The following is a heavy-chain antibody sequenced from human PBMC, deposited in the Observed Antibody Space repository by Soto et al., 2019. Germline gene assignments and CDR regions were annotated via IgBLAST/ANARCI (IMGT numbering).Heavy chain of an antibody. Sequence: PGGSLILSCAASGFTFRNYSMHWVRQAPGKGLECLAVIAYDGSNAFYRDSVKGRFTISRDNSKNTLYLHMNSLRSEDTGVYYCARGDREDILVVVGARPGEYGIDIWGQGTTVTVSS. CDR2: IAYDGSNA. J-gene: IGHJ6*02. D-gene: IGHD2-15*01. CDR1: GFTFRNYS. V-gene: IGHV3-30-3*01. CDR3: ARGDREDILVVVGARPGEYGIDI.